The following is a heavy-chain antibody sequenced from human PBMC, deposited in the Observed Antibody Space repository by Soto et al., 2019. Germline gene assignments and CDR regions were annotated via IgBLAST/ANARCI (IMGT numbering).Heavy chain of an antibody. CDR3: ARPDCISTSCYSAYYYGMDV. V-gene: IGHV1-69*12. D-gene: IGHD2-2*02. J-gene: IGHJ6*02. Sequence: QVQLVQSGAEVKKPGSSVKVSCKASGGTFSSYAISWVRQAPGQELEWMGGIIPIFGTANYAQKFQGRVTITADEATSTAYMELSSLRSEDTAVYYCARPDCISTSCYSAYYYGMDVWGQGTTVTVSS. CDR2: IIPIFGTA. CDR1: GGTFSSYA.